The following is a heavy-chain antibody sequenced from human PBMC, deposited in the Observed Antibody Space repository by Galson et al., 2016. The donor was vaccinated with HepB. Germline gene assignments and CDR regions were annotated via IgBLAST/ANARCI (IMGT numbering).Heavy chain of an antibody. CDR3: AQTPGIAASDNWFAP. CDR2: IYWDDDK. J-gene: IGHJ5*02. Sequence: PALVKPTQTLTLTCTFAGFSLSTSGVGVGWIRQSPGKALEWLALIYWDDDKRYSPSLKSRLAITKDTSKNQVVLTMTNMDPVDTGTYYCAQTPGIAASDNWFAPWGQGTLVTVSS. CDR1: GFSLSTSGVG. D-gene: IGHD6-13*01. V-gene: IGHV2-5*02.